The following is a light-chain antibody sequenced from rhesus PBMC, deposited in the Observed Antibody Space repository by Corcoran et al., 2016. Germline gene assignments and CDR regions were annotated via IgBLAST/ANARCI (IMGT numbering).Light chain of an antibody. CDR2: KAS. CDR1: ENVNNY. CDR3: QHGYGTPYS. V-gene: IGKV1-74*01. Sequence: DIQMTQSPSSLSASVGDRVTITCRASENVNNYLNCYQQKPGKAPKLLIYKASTLQSGVPSRFSGSGSGTDYTFTISSLQPEDVATYYWQHGYGTPYSFGQGTKVEIK. J-gene: IGKJ2*01.